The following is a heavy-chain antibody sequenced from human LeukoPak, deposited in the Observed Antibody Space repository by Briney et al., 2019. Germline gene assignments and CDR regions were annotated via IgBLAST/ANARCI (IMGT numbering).Heavy chain of an antibody. Sequence: SVTLSCNASGGTFSSYAISWVRQAPGQGLEWMGRIIPILGIANYAQKFQGRVTITADKSTSTAYMELSSLRSEDTAVYYCAGGDFRPPDYYFDYWGQGTLVTVSS. CDR1: GGTFSSYA. J-gene: IGHJ4*02. D-gene: IGHD3-16*01. V-gene: IGHV1-69*04. CDR2: IIPILGIA. CDR3: AGGDFRPPDYYFDY.